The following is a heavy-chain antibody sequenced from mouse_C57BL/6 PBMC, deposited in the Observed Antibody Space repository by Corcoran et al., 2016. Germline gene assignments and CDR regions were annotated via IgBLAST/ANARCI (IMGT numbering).Heavy chain of an antibody. Sequence: QVQLQQSGAELARPGASVKLSCKASGYTFTSYGISWVKQRTGQGLEWIGEIYPRSGNTYYNEKFKGKATLTADKSSSTAYMELRSLTSEDSAVYFCARDYGSSYVSYWYFDVWGTGTTVTVSS. D-gene: IGHD1-1*01. V-gene: IGHV1-81*01. CDR3: ARDYGSSYVSYWYFDV. CDR2: IYPRSGNT. CDR1: GYTFTSYG. J-gene: IGHJ1*03.